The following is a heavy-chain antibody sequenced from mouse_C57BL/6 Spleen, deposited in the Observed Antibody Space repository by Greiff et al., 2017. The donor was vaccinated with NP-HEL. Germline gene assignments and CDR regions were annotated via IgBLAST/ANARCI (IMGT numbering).Heavy chain of an antibody. CDR1: GYTFTSYT. CDR2: INPSSGYT. V-gene: IGHV1-4*01. CDR3: AREGDGGYFDV. Sequence: VKLQQSGAELARPGASVKMSCKASGYTFTSYTMHWVKQRPGQGLEWIGYINPSSGYTKYNQKFKDKATLTADKSSSTAYMQLSSLTSEDSAVYYCAREGDGGYFDVWGTGTTVTVSS. J-gene: IGHJ1*03. D-gene: IGHD3-3*01.